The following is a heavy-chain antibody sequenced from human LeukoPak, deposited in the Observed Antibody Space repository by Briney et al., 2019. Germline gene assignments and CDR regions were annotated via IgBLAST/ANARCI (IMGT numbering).Heavy chain of an antibody. CDR1: GYTFTGFY. J-gene: IGHJ4*02. CDR3: AKEGVGDNKSFDY. Sequence: ASVKVSCKASGYTFTGFYFHWVRQAPGQGLEWVGCIHPGTGVTNYAQNFQGRVTMTRDTSISTGYMELERLRSDDTAIYYCAKEGVGDNKSFDYWGQGSLVTVSS. CDR2: IHPGTGVT. D-gene: IGHD3-10*01. V-gene: IGHV1-2*02.